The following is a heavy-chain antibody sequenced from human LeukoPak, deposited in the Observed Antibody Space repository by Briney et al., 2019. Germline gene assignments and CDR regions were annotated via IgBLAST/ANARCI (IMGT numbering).Heavy chain of an antibody. CDR2: IYYSGST. D-gene: IGHD6-13*01. CDR1: GGSVSSGSYY. V-gene: IGHV4-61*01. Sequence: PSETLSLTCTVSGGSVSSGSYYWSWIRQPPGKGLEWIGYIYYSGSTNYNPSLKSRVTISVDTSKNQFSLKLSSVTAADTAVYYCARDRYTSSWYFDSWGQGTLVTVSS. J-gene: IGHJ4*02. CDR3: ARDRYTSSWYFDS.